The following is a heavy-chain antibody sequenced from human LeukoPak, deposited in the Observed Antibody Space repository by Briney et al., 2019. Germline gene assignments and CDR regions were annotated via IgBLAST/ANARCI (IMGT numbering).Heavy chain of an antibody. Sequence: PGGSLRLSCAASGFTFSNYAMSWVRQAPGKGLEWVSGISGSGDSTYYGDSVKGRFTISRDNPKNTLYLQMNSLRAEDTAVYYCAKEKQRNFDYWGQGTLVTVSS. CDR3: AKEKQRNFDY. J-gene: IGHJ4*02. CDR1: GFTFSNYA. CDR2: ISGSGDST. V-gene: IGHV3-23*01.